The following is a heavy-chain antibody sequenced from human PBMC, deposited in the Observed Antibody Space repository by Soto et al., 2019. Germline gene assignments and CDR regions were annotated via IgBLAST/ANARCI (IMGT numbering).Heavy chain of an antibody. CDR3: ALPSGVFGVVSSIGGHWFDP. V-gene: IGHV3-9*01. D-gene: IGHD3-3*01. J-gene: IGHJ5*02. Sequence: GGSLRLSCAASGFTFDDYAMHWVRQAPGKGLEWVSGISWNSGSIGYADSVKGRFTISRDNAKNSLYLQMNSLRAEDTALYYCALPSGVFGVVSSIGGHWFDPWGQGTLVTVSS. CDR1: GFTFDDYA. CDR2: ISWNSGSI.